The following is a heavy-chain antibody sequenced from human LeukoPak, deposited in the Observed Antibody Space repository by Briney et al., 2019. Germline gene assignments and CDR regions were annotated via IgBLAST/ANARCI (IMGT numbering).Heavy chain of an antibody. Sequence: SVKVSCKASGYTFTGYYMHWVRQAPGQGLEWMGRIIPILGIANYAQKFQGRVTITADKSTSTAYMELSSLRSEDTAVYYCARDASDYYGSGSYYVYWGQGTLVTVSS. D-gene: IGHD3-10*01. V-gene: IGHV1-69*04. J-gene: IGHJ4*02. CDR1: GYTFTGYY. CDR3: ARDASDYYGSGSYYVY. CDR2: IIPILGIA.